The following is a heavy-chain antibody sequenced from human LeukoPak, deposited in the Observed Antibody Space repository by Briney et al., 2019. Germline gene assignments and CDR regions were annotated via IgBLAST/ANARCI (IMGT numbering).Heavy chain of an antibody. J-gene: IGHJ4*02. CDR1: GGSISTCY. V-gene: IGHV4-59*01. D-gene: IGHD3-3*01. Sequence: PSETLSLTCTVSGGSISTCYWSWIRQPPGKGLEWIGFLYYSGGTNYNPSLKSRVTISVDTSKNQFSLKLSSVTAADTAVYYCARMVIISRQVDYWGQGTLVTVSS. CDR2: LYYSGGT. CDR3: ARMVIISRQVDY.